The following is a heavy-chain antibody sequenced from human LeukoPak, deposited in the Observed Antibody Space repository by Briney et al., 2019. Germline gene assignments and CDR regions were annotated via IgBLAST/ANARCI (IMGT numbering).Heavy chain of an antibody. D-gene: IGHD3-22*01. J-gene: IGHJ4*02. V-gene: IGHV1-2*06. CDR2: ISPNSCGT. Sequence: ASVKVSCKASGYSFTGYYMHWVRQAPGQGLEWMGRISPNSCGTNYAQKFQGRVTMTRDTSISTAYMELSRLRSDDTAVYYCASAYDSTGYYYNYWGQGTLVTVSS. CDR1: GYSFTGYY. CDR3: ASAYDSTGYYYNY.